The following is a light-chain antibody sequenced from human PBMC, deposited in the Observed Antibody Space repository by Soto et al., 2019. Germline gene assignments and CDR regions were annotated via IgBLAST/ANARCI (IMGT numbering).Light chain of an antibody. J-gene: IGLJ3*02. Sequence: NFMLTQPHSVSESPGKTVTISCSASGGNIASNYVQWYQQRPGSVPTTVIYEDNRRPSGVPDRFSSSFDSSSNSASLTISGLKTEDEADYFCQSNDTVWVFGGGTKVTVL. V-gene: IGLV6-57*02. CDR2: EDN. CDR1: GGNIASNY. CDR3: QSNDTVWV.